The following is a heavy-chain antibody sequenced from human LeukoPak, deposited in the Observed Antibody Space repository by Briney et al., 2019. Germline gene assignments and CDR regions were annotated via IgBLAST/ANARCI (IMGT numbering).Heavy chain of an antibody. Sequence: ASVKVSCKASGYTFSKYSINWVRQAPGQGLEWMGWISGYNGKTNYAQKLQDRVTMTTDTSTSTAYMELSSLRSEDTAVYYCVGSRYDYVWGSYRYNWFDPWGQGTLVTVSS. D-gene: IGHD3-16*02. J-gene: IGHJ5*02. V-gene: IGHV1-18*01. CDR1: GYTFSKYS. CDR2: ISGYNGKT. CDR3: VGSRYDYVWGSYRYNWFDP.